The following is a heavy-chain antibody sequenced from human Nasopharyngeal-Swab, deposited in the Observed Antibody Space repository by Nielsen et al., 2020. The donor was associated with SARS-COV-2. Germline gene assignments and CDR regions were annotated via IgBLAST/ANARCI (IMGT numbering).Heavy chain of an antibody. CDR2: IYPGDSDT. V-gene: IGHV5-51*01. CDR3: ARFQQQLVHYYYYGMDV. J-gene: IGHJ6*02. CDR1: GYSFTSYW. D-gene: IGHD6-13*01. Sequence: GESLKISCKGSGYSFTSYWIGWVRQMPGKGLKWMGIIYPGDSDTRYSPSFQGQVTISADKSISTAYLQWSSLKASDTAMYYCARFQQQLVHYYYYGMDVWGQGTTVTVSS.